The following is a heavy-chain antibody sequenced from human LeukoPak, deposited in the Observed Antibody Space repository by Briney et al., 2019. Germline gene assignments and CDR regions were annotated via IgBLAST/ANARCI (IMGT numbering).Heavy chain of an antibody. CDR3: TNLIAAAGNDAFDI. J-gene: IGHJ3*02. V-gene: IGHV3-73*01. D-gene: IGHD6-13*01. CDR2: IRSKANSYAT. CDR1: GFTFRGSA. Sequence: GGSLRLSCAASGFTFRGSAMHWVRQASGKGLEWVGRIRSKANSYATAYAASVKGWFTISRDDSKNTAYLQMNSLKTEDTAVYYCTNLIAAAGNDAFDIWGQGTMVTVSS.